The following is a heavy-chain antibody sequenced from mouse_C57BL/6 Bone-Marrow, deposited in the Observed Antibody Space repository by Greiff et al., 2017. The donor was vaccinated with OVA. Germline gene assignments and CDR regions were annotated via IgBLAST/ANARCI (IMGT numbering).Heavy chain of an antibody. V-gene: IGHV5-12*01. J-gene: IGHJ4*01. CDR2: ISNGGGST. Sequence: EVNVVESGGGLVQPGGSLKLSCAASGFTFSDYYMYWVRQTPEKRLEWVAYISNGGGSTYYPDTVKSRFTISRDNAKNTLYLQMSRLKSEDTAMYYCARPIYYDYEGYAMDYWGQGTSVTVSS. CDR1: GFTFSDYY. CDR3: ARPIYYDYEGYAMDY. D-gene: IGHD2-4*01.